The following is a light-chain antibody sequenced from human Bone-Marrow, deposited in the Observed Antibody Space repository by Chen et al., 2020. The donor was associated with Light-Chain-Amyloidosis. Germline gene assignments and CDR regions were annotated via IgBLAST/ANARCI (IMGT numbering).Light chain of an antibody. CDR2: NNH. V-gene: IGLV1-44*01. CDR3: AAWDDSLRTYL. J-gene: IGLJ3*02. Sequence: QSLLTQPPSAYGTPGQAVNIARSGSGSNIGGHSVNWYQHLPGTAPQLVIFNNHKRPSGVPDRFSGSRSGTSASLAISGLQADDEGDYYCAAWDDSLRTYLFGGGTKLTVL. CDR1: GSNIGGHS.